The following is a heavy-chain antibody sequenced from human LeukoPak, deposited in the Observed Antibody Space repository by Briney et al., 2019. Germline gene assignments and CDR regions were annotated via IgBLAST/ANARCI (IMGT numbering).Heavy chain of an antibody. J-gene: IGHJ5*02. Sequence: ASVKVSCKASGYTFTGYYMHWVRQAPGQGLEWMGWINPNSGGTNYAQKFQGRVTMTRDTSISTAYMELSRLRSDDTAVYYCARDQEVHSSSWAPGIFDPWGQGTLVTVSS. CDR3: ARDQEVHSSSWAPGIFDP. CDR2: INPNSGGT. D-gene: IGHD6-13*01. V-gene: IGHV1-2*02. CDR1: GYTFTGYY.